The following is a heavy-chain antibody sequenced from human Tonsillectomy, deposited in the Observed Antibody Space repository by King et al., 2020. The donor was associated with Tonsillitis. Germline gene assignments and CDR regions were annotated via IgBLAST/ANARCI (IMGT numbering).Heavy chain of an antibody. CDR2: INHSGST. CDR3: ARGGMNYYDRSGSYYFDY. Sequence: VQLPQWGAGLLKPSETLSLTCAVSGGSLSGYYWSWIRQPPGKGLEWIGEINHSGSTNYNPSLKSRVTVSVDTSKNQFSLKLYSVTAADTAVYYCARGGMNYYDRSGSYYFDYWGQGTLVTVSS. CDR1: GGSLSGYY. D-gene: IGHD3-22*01. V-gene: IGHV4-34*01. J-gene: IGHJ4*02.